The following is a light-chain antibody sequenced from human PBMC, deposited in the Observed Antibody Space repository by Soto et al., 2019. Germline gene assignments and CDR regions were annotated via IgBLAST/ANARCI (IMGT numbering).Light chain of an antibody. V-gene: IGKV3-20*01. CDR1: QSVSSSS. Sequence: VLTQSPGTLSLSPGESATLSCRASQSVSSSSLAWYQQKTGQAPRLLIYGESTRATGIPDRFSGSGSGTDLNLTISRLEPEDFAVYYCQKYGSSPWTCGQGTKVDIK. CDR2: GES. J-gene: IGKJ1*01. CDR3: QKYGSSPWT.